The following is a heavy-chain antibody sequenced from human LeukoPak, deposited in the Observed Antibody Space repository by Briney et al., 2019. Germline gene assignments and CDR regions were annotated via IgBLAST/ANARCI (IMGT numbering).Heavy chain of an antibody. CDR2: FDPEEDET. CDR3: ARGSIEWFQRQDAFDI. J-gene: IGHJ3*02. V-gene: IGHV1-24*01. CDR1: GYILSELS. Sequence: AASVKVSCKVSGYILSELSMHWVRQPPGKGLEWMGGFDPEEDETIYAQRFQGRITMTEDTSTDTAYMELSSLRSEGTAVYYCARGSIEWFQRQDAFDIWGQGTMVTVSS. D-gene: IGHD3-3*01.